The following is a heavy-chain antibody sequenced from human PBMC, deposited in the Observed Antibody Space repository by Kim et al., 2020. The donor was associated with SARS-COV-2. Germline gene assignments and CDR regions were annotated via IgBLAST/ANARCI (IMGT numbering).Heavy chain of an antibody. D-gene: IGHD4-17*01. CDR3: SRVPTAVTTFWFDP. J-gene: IGHJ5*02. CDR2: IRDKTYGGTT. CDR1: GFTFGDYA. V-gene: IGHV3-49*03. Sequence: GGSLRLSCTASGFTFGDYAMSWFRQAPGKGLEWVGFIRDKTYGGTTEYAASVKGRFTISRDDSKSIAYLQMNSLKTEDTAMYYCSRVPTAVTTFWFDPWGQGTLVTVSS.